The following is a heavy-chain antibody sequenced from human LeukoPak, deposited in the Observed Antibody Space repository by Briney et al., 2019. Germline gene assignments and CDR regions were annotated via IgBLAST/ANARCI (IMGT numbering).Heavy chain of an antibody. J-gene: IGHJ4*02. CDR1: GFTLSSYW. CDR2: IRYDGSNT. D-gene: IGHD4-17*01. Sequence: GGSLRLSCAASGFTLSSYWMNWVRQAPGKGLEWVAFIRYDGSNTYYADSVTGRFTISRDNSKNTMYLQMNSLRAEDTAVYYCAKDRWYGDYAVDHWGQGTLVTVSS. V-gene: IGHV3-30*02. CDR3: AKDRWYGDYAVDH.